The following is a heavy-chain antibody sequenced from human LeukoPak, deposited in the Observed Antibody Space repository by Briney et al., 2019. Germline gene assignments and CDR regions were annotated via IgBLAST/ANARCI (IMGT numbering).Heavy chain of an antibody. V-gene: IGHV3-23*01. CDR1: GFTFSSYA. Sequence: PGGSLRLSCAASGFTFSSYAMSWVRQAPGKGLEWVSAISGSGGSTYYADSVKGRFTISRDNAKNSLYLQMNGLRAEDTALYYCARFFTFYYDISGHYLDYWGQGTLVTVSS. D-gene: IGHD3-22*01. J-gene: IGHJ4*02. CDR2: ISGSGGST. CDR3: ARFFTFYYDISGHYLDY.